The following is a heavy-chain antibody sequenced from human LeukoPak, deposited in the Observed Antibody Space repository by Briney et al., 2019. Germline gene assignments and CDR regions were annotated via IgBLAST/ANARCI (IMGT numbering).Heavy chain of an antibody. Sequence: PGGSLRLSCAASGFTFSSYGMHYVRQAPGKGLEWVAVISDDGRNKNYADSVKGRFTISGDNSNNTLYLQMNSLRAEDTGVYYCAKDRETSASGTFDYWGQGTLVTVSS. J-gene: IGHJ4*02. CDR3: AKDRETSASGTFDY. CDR1: GFTFSSYG. D-gene: IGHD6-13*01. V-gene: IGHV3-30*18. CDR2: ISDDGRNK.